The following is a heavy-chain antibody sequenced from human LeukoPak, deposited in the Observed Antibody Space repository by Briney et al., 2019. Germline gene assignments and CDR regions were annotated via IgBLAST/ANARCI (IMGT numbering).Heavy chain of an antibody. CDR1: GGSISSGSYY. Sequence: SETLSLTSTVSGGSISSGSYYWSWIRQPAGKGLEWIGRIYTSGSTNYNPSLKSLVTMSVDTSKNQFSLKLSSVTAADTAVYYCARGVHGRRGIAVAGSDWGQGTLVTVSS. V-gene: IGHV4-61*02. J-gene: IGHJ4*02. D-gene: IGHD6-19*01. CDR2: IYTSGST. CDR3: ARGVHGRRGIAVAGSD.